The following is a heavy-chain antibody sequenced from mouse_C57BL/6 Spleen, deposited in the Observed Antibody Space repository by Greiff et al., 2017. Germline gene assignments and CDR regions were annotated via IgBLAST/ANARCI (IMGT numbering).Heavy chain of an antibody. CDR3: AREELLRYQYYFDY. CDR1: GYAFSSYW. D-gene: IGHD1-1*01. J-gene: IGHJ2*01. CDR2: IYPGDGDT. Sequence: VKLMESGAELVKPGASVKISCKASGYAFSSYWMNWVKQRPGKGLEWIGQIYPGDGDTNYNGKFKGKATLTADKSSSTAYMQLSSLTSEDSAVYFCAREELLRYQYYFDYWGQGTTLTVSS. V-gene: IGHV1-80*01.